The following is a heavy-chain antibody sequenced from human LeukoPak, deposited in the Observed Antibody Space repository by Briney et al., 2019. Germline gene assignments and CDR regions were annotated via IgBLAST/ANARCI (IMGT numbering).Heavy chain of an antibody. Sequence: PSETLSLTCTVSGYSISSGYYWGWMRQPPGKGLEWIGNIFHSGSTHYNPSLKSRVTISVDTSKNQFSLKLSSVTAADTAVYYCARDCSSTSCYRSQGYWGQGTLVTVSS. CDR1: GYSISSGYY. CDR3: ARDCSSTSCYRSQGY. D-gene: IGHD2-2*01. J-gene: IGHJ4*02. CDR2: IFHSGST. V-gene: IGHV4-38-2*02.